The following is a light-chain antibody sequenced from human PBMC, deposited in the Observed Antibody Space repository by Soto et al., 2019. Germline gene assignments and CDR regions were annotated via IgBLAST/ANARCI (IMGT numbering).Light chain of an antibody. CDR1: QSISSY. CDR2: KAS. Sequence: AIQLTQSPSSLSASVGDRVTITCRTSQSISSYLNWYQQKPGKAPKLLIYKASSLESGVPSRFSGSGSGTEFTLTISSLQPDDFATYYCQQLNIYPLTFGGGTKVDIK. J-gene: IGKJ4*01. V-gene: IGKV1-13*02. CDR3: QQLNIYPLT.